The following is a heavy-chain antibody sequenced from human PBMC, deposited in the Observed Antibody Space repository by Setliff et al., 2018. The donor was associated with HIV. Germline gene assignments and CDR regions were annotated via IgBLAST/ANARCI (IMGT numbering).Heavy chain of an antibody. Sequence: SETLSLTCSVSGGSMRNYYWSWIRQPPRKGLEWVGCISYNGITTYNPSLKSRVTISVDTSKNQFSLKLTSVTAADTAVYYCARHRPWEVDVFDIWGQGTMVTVS. CDR1: GGSMRNYY. V-gene: IGHV4-59*08. CDR3: ARHRPWEVDVFDI. D-gene: IGHD1-26*01. J-gene: IGHJ3*02. CDR2: ISYNGIT.